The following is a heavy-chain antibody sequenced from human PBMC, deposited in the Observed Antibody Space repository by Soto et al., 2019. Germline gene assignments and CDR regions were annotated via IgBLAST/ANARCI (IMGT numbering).Heavy chain of an antibody. CDR3: ARAPYSSSWYSAGGNWFDP. D-gene: IGHD6-13*01. CDR2: IYYSGST. CDR1: GGSISSYY. J-gene: IGHJ5*02. V-gene: IGHV4-59*01. Sequence: SSETLSLTCTVSGGSISSYYWSWIRQPPGKGLEWIGYIYYSGSTNYNPSLKSRVTISVDTSKNQFSLKLSSVTAADTAVYYCARAPYSSSWYSAGGNWFDPWGQGTLVTVS.